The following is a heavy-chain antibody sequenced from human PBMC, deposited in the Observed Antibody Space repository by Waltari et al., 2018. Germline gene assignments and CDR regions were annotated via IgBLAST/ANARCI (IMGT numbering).Heavy chain of an antibody. J-gene: IGHJ4*02. CDR3: ASTMYSSSWYTDY. D-gene: IGHD6-13*01. CDR2: IYHSGST. CDR1: GYSLSSGYY. Sequence: QVQLQESGPGLVKPSETLSLTCAVSGYSLSSGYYWGWIRQPPGKGLEWIGSIYHSGSTYYNPSLKSRVTISVDTSKNQFSLKLSSVTAADTAVYYCASTMYSSSWYTDYWGQGTLVTVSS. V-gene: IGHV4-38-2*01.